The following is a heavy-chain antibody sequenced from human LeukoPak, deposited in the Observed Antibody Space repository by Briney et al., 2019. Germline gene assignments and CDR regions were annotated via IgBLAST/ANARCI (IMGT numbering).Heavy chain of an antibody. V-gene: IGHV4-39*01. CDR2: IYYSGST. Sequence: SETLSLTCTVSGGSISSSSYYWGWIRQPPGKGLEWIGSIYYSGSTHYNPSLKSRVTISVDTSKNRFSLKLSSVTAADTAVYYCARGIRIAAAVYYFDYWGQGTLVTVSS. CDR1: GGSISSSSYY. D-gene: IGHD6-13*01. CDR3: ARGIRIAAAVYYFDY. J-gene: IGHJ4*02.